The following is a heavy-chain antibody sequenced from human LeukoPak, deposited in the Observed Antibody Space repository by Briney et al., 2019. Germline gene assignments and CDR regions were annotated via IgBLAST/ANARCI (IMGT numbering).Heavy chain of an antibody. CDR1: GESFSGYY. Sequence: SETLSLTCAVYGESFSGYYWSWIRQPPGEGLEWIGEINHSGSTNYNPSLKSRVTITVDTSKNQFSLKLSSVTAADTAVYYCAILYGDYEYYFDYWGQGTLVTVSS. CDR2: INHSGST. J-gene: IGHJ4*02. V-gene: IGHV4-34*01. D-gene: IGHD4-17*01. CDR3: AILYGDYEYYFDY.